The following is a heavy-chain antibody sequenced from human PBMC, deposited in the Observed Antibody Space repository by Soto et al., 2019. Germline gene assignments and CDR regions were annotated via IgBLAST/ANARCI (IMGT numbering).Heavy chain of an antibody. CDR1: GSTFSSYD. V-gene: IGHV3-13*01. J-gene: IGHJ6*02. CDR3: ARGYSGYGQDGMDV. D-gene: IGHD5-12*01. CDR2: IGTAGDT. Sequence: PGGSLRLSCAASGSTFSSYDMHWVRQATGKGLEWVSAIGTAGDTYYPGSVKGRFTISRENAKNSLYLQMNSLRAGDTAVYYCARGYSGYGQDGMDVWGQGTTVTVSS.